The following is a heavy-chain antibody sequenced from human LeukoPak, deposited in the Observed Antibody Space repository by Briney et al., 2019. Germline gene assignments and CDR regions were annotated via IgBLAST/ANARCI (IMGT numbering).Heavy chain of an antibody. CDR1: GGSISSSSYY. Sequence: SETLSLTCTVSGGSISSSSYYWGWIRQPPGKGLEWIGSIYHSGSTYYNPSLKSRVTISLDTSKKQFSLKLSSVTAADTAVYFCARDSVNCSTTSCSDYLDYWGQGTLVTVSS. CDR3: ARDSVNCSTTSCSDYLDY. V-gene: IGHV4-39*07. J-gene: IGHJ4*02. D-gene: IGHD2-2*01. CDR2: IYHSGST.